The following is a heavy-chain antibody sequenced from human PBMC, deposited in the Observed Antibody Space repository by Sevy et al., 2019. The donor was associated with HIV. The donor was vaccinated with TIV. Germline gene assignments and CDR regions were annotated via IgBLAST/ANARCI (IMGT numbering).Heavy chain of an antibody. D-gene: IGHD3-22*01. J-gene: IGHJ4*02. V-gene: IGHV1-24*01. CDR2: FDPEYGEI. Sequence: ASVKVSCKISGYRLSELSMHWLRQAPGKGLEWMGRFDPEYGEIIYAQKFQGRVTVTEDTSTDTAYMELSRLRSEDTAVDYCAIGREYYDENSGYFDYWGPGTLVTVSS. CDR3: AIGREYYDENSGYFDY. CDR1: GYRLSELS.